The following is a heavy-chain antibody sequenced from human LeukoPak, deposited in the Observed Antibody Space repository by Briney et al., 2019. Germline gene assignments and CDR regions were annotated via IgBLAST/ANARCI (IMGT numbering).Heavy chain of an antibody. CDR2: IPYDGSNK. Sequence: GGSLRLSCAASGFTFSTYAMHWVRQAPGKGLEWVAVIPYDGSNKYYADSVKGRFTISRENSKNRLYLQMNSLRAEDTAVYYCVRYRREGLYYFDYWGQGTLVTVSS. CDR3: VRYRREGLYYFDY. CDR1: GFTFSTYA. V-gene: IGHV3-30*04. J-gene: IGHJ4*02.